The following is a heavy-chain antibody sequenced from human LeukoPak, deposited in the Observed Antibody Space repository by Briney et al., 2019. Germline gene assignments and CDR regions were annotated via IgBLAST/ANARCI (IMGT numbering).Heavy chain of an antibody. D-gene: IGHD2-21*02. CDR1: GFTFNTYW. Sequence: GGSLRLSCAASGFTFNTYWMNWYPQAPGKGLEWVGNINQDASEINYVDSVRGRFTISRDNAKNSLHLQMNSLRAEDTAVYYCATDRDNSDWQKRFDSWGQGTLVTVSS. CDR3: ATDRDNSDWQKRFDS. CDR2: INQDASEI. V-gene: IGHV3-7*01. J-gene: IGHJ4*02.